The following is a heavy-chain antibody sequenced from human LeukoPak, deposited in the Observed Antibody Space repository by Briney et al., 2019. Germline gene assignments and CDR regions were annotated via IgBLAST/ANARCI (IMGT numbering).Heavy chain of an antibody. V-gene: IGHV3-53*01. J-gene: IGHJ4*02. CDR2: IYSGGST. CDR3: ARGLPPAVADPPLDY. D-gene: IGHD6-19*01. Sequence: GGSLRLSCAASGFTVSSNYMSWVRQAPGKGLEWVSIIYSGGSTNYADSVKGRFTISRDNSKNTLYLQMNSLRAEDTAVYYCARGLPPAVADPPLDYWGQGTLVTVSS. CDR1: GFTVSSNY.